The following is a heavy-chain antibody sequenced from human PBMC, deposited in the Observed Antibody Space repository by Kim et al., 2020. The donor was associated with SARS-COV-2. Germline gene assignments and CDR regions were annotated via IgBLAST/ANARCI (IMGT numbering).Heavy chain of an antibody. Sequence: GGSLRLSCAASGFTFSSYAMSWVRQAPGKGLEWVSAISGSGGSTYYADSVKGRFTISRDNSKNTLYLQMNSLRAEDTAVYYCAKVKAAITMVRGVRNWFDPWGQGTLVTVSS. CDR3: AKVKAAITMVRGVRNWFDP. CDR1: GFTFSSYA. CDR2: ISGSGGST. D-gene: IGHD3-10*01. J-gene: IGHJ5*02. V-gene: IGHV3-23*01.